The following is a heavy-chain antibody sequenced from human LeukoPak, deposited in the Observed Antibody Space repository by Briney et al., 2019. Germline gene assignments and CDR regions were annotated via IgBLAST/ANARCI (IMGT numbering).Heavy chain of an antibody. D-gene: IGHD3-10*01. V-gene: IGHV4-59*08. CDR2: IYYSGST. CDR3: ARHSPVYYDFDY. CDR1: SGSISSYY. J-gene: IGHJ4*02. Sequence: SETLSLTCTVSSGSISSYYWSWIRQPPGKGLEWIGYIYYSGSTNYNPSLKSRVTISVDTSMNQFSLKLSSVTAADTAVYYCARHSPVYYDFDYWGQGTLVTVSS.